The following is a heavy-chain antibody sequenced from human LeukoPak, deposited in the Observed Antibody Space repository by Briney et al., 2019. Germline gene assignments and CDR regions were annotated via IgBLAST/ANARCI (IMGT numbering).Heavy chain of an antibody. CDR2: INHSGST. V-gene: IGHV4-34*01. D-gene: IGHD2-2*01. J-gene: IGHJ5*02. Sequence: SETLSLTCAVYGGSFSGYYWSWIRQPPGKGLEWIGEINHSGSTNYNPSLKGRVTISIDTSKNQFSLKLSSVTAEDTAVYYCARDLGDSDIVVVPAANRFDPWGQGTLVTVSS. CDR3: ARDLGDSDIVVVPAANRFDP. CDR1: GGSFSGYY.